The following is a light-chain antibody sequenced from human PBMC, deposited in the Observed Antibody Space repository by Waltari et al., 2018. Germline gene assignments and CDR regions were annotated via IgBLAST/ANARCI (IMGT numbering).Light chain of an antibody. CDR2: NNS. CDR3: AAWDDSLNGV. J-gene: IGLJ3*02. V-gene: IGLV1-44*01. Sequence: SVLTQPPSASGTPGPRVTISCSGTSSNIGRNSVNWYQQVPGTAPNPLIYNNSKRPSGVPDRFSGSKSGTSASLDISGLQSEDEADYYGAAWDDSLNGVFGGGTKLTVL. CDR1: SSNIGRNS.